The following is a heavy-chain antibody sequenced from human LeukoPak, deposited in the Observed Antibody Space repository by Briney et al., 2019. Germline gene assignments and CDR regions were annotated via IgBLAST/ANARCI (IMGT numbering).Heavy chain of an antibody. CDR3: ARGYCTNGVCFYLDY. J-gene: IGHJ4*02. D-gene: IGHD2-8*01. Sequence: GGSLRLSCAASGFTFSSYWMHWVRQVPGKGLVWVSRLNNDGSTTDYADSVEGRFTVSRDSATSTLYLHMSSLRAVDTAVYYCARGYCTNGVCFYLDYWGQGTLVTVSS. V-gene: IGHV3-74*01. CDR2: LNNDGSTT. CDR1: GFTFSSYW.